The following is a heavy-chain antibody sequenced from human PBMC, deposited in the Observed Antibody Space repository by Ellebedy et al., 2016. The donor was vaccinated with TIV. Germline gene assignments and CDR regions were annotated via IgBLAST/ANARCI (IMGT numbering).Heavy chain of an antibody. Sequence: AASVKVSCKASGGTFSNYAINWVRQAPGQGLEWMGGIIPIFDSTNYAQKFQGRVTITADESSSIVYMELSSLRSEDTAVYYCARVFGGGVEMATIYAFDIWGQGTMVTVSS. V-gene: IGHV1-69*13. D-gene: IGHD5-24*01. CDR2: IIPIFDST. J-gene: IGHJ3*02. CDR1: GGTFSNYA. CDR3: ARVFGGGVEMATIYAFDI.